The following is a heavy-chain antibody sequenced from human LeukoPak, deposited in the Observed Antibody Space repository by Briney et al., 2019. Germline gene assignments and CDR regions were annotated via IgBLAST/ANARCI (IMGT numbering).Heavy chain of an antibody. CDR1: GFIFSNYA. J-gene: IGHJ4*02. CDR3: GETNNFGRVADF. V-gene: IGHV3-23*01. CDR2: ISGSGGST. Sequence: GGSLRLSCAASGFIFSNYAMTWVRQAPGKGLEWVSGISGSGGSTYYADSVRGRFTTSRDHSNNTLYLQMTRLRAEDTAVYFCGETNNFGRVADFWGQGTLVTVSS. D-gene: IGHD1/OR15-1a*01.